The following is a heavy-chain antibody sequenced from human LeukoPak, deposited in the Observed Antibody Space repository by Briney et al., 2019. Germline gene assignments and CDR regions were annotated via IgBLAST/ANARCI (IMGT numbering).Heavy chain of an antibody. V-gene: IGHV3-21*01. CDR2: ISSSGSYV. Sequence: GGSLRLSCAASGFTFSSYSMNWVRQPPGKGLEWVSSISSSGSYVYYADSVKGRFSISRDSAKNSLYLQMNSLRAEDTAVYYCARGPQFCSGGSCYGYYFDYWGQGTLVTVSS. D-gene: IGHD2-15*01. CDR3: ARGPQFCSGGSCYGYYFDY. J-gene: IGHJ4*02. CDR1: GFTFSSYS.